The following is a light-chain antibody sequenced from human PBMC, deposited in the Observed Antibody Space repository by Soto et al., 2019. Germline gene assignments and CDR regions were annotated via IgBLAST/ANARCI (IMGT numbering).Light chain of an antibody. Sequence: ETVLTQSPGTLSLSPGERATLSCRASQSVSSNYLAWYQQKPGQAPRLLIYGASSRPTGIPDRFSGSGSGTDFTLTISRLEPEDFAVYYCQQYGSSALTFGGGTKVDIK. CDR1: QSVSSNY. J-gene: IGKJ4*01. CDR3: QQYGSSALT. CDR2: GAS. V-gene: IGKV3-20*01.